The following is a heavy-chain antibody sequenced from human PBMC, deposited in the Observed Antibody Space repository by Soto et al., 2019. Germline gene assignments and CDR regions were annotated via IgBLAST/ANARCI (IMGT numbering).Heavy chain of an antibody. J-gene: IGHJ4*02. CDR1: GGSISSSSYY. CDR3: ARYLYYYDSSGNSPASNLDY. Sequence: QLQLQESGPGLVKPSETLSLTCTVSGGSISSSSYYWGWIRQPPGKGLEWIGSIYYSGSTYYNPSLKSRVTISVDTSKNQFSLKLSSVTAADTAVYYCARYLYYYDSSGNSPASNLDYWGQGTLVTVSS. V-gene: IGHV4-39*01. D-gene: IGHD3-22*01. CDR2: IYYSGST.